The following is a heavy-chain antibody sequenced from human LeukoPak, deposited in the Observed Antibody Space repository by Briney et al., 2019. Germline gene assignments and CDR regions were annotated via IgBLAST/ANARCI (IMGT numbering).Heavy chain of an antibody. Sequence: GGSLRLSCAASGFTFSSYEMNWVRQAPGKGLERVSYISSSGSTIYYADSVKGRFTISRDNAKNSLYLQMNSLRAEDTAVYYCASHVVVTAIEDYYYGMDIWGQGTTVTVSS. V-gene: IGHV3-48*03. CDR1: GFTFSSYE. CDR2: ISSSGSTI. D-gene: IGHD2-21*02. J-gene: IGHJ6*02. CDR3: ASHVVVTAIEDYYYGMDI.